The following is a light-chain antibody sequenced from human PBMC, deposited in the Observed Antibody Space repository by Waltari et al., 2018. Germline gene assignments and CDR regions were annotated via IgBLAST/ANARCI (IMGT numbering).Light chain of an antibody. CDR2: EAS. Sequence: ELLLTQSPGTLSLSPGERATLSCRASQSIGKYLVWYQQKPGQAPRLLMYEASRRATGIPDRFSGSGSGTDFSLTIRRLEPEDFAVYYCQNHERLPATFGQGTKVEIK. J-gene: IGKJ1*01. V-gene: IGKV3-20*01. CDR3: QNHERLPAT. CDR1: QSIGKY.